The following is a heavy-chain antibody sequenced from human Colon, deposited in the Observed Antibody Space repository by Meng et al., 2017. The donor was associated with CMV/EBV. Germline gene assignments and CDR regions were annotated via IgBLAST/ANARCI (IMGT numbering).Heavy chain of an antibody. V-gene: IGHV1-2*02. J-gene: IGHJ4*02. CDR1: GYTFTGYH. Sequence: ASVKVSCKASGYTFTGYHMHWVRQAPGQGLEWMGWINPKTGGTNYAQKCQGRVTMTRDTSISTAYMELNSLRSDDTAVYYGAAVLAPAAIKGPLDYWGQGTLVTVSS. CDR2: INPKTGGT. D-gene: IGHD2-2*02. CDR3: AAVLAPAAIKGPLDY.